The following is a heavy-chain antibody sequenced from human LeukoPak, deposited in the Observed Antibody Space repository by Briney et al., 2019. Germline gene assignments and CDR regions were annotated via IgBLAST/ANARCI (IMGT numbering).Heavy chain of an antibody. D-gene: IGHD3-9*01. Sequence: GGSLRLSCAASGVTFSSYAMSWVRQAPGKGLEWVSVIYSGGSTYYADSVKGRFTISRDNSKNTLYLQMNSLRAEDTAVYYCARGDILTGYIDYWGQGSLVTVSS. CDR2: IYSGGST. J-gene: IGHJ4*02. CDR1: GVTFSSYA. CDR3: ARGDILTGYIDY. V-gene: IGHV3-66*01.